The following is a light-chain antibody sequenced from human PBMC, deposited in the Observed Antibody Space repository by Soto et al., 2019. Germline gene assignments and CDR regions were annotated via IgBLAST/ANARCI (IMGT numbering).Light chain of an antibody. CDR1: QSISSW. CDR2: DAS. J-gene: IGKJ2*02. V-gene: IGKV1-5*01. Sequence: DIQMTQSPSTLSASLGDRVTITCRASQSISSWLAWYQQKPGKAPKLLIYDASSLESGVPSRFSGSGSGTEFTLTISSLQPDDFATYYCQQYNSPRRTFGQGTKLEIK. CDR3: QQYNSPRRT.